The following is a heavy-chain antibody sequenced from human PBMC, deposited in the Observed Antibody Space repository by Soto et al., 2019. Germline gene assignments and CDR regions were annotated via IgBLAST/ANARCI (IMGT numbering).Heavy chain of an antibody. CDR2: IGTAGDT. D-gene: IGHD6-19*01. V-gene: IGHV3-13*04. CDR3: ARAVAGTDRFDY. Sequence: EVQLVESGGGLVQPGGSLRLSCAASGFTFSSYDMHWVRQATGKGLEWVPAIGTAGDTYYPGSVKGRFTISRENAKNSLYLQMNSLRAGDTAVYYCARAVAGTDRFDYWGQGTLVTVSS. J-gene: IGHJ4*02. CDR1: GFTFSSYD.